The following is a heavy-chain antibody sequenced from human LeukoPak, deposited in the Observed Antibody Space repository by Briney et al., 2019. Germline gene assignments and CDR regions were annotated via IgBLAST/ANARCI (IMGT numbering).Heavy chain of an antibody. CDR3: ARDHYYDSSGYHIDY. CDR2: ISSSGSTI. CDR1: GFTFSDYY. Sequence: PGGSLRLSCAASGFTFSDYYMSWIRQAPGKGLAWVSYISSSGSTIYYADSVKGRFTISRDNAKNSLYLQMNSLRAEDTAVYYCARDHYYDSSGYHIDYWGQGTLVTVSS. V-gene: IGHV3-11*01. J-gene: IGHJ4*02. D-gene: IGHD3-22*01.